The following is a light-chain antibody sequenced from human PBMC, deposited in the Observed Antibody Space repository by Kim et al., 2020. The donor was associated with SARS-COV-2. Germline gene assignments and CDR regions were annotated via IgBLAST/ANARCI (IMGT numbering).Light chain of an antibody. J-gene: IGKJ1*01. Sequence: EIVLTQSPGTLSLSEGEGATVSCRASQSVRSGSVAWYQQKPGQTPRLLIYGTSNRATGIPDRFSGSGSGTDFTLTITRLEPEDFAVYYCQQYHDSSSTFGQGTKVDIK. CDR3: QQYHDSSST. CDR1: QSVRSGS. CDR2: GTS. V-gene: IGKV3-20*01.